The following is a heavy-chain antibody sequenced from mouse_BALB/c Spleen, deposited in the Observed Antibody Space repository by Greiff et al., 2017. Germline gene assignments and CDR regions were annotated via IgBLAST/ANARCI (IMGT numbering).Heavy chain of an antibody. Sequence: QVQLQQSGAELVRPGSSVKISCKASGYAFSSYWMNWVKQRPGQGLEWIGQIYPGDGDTNYNGKFKGKATLTADKSSSTAYMQLSSLTSEDSAVYFCARWDYYGSSPAWFAYWGQGTTLTVSS. J-gene: IGHJ2*01. D-gene: IGHD1-1*01. V-gene: IGHV1-80*01. CDR3: ARWDYYGSSPAWFAY. CDR1: GYAFSSYW. CDR2: IYPGDGDT.